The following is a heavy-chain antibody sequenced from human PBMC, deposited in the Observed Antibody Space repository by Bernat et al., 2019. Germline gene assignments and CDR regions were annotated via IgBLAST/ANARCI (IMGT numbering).Heavy chain of an antibody. J-gene: IGHJ6*02. CDR2: NYPGDSDT. CDR3: ARHTLDYYYGMDV. V-gene: IGHV5-51*01. CDR1: GYSFTSYW. Sequence: EVQLVQSGAEVKKPGESLKISCKGSGYSFTSYWIGWVRQMPGKGLEWMGINYPGDSDTRYSPSFQGQVTISAAKSISTAYLQWSSLKASDTAMYYCARHTLDYYYGMDVWGQGTTVTVSS.